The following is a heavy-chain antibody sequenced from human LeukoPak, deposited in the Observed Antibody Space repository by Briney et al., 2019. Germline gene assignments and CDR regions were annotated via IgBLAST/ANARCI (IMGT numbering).Heavy chain of an antibody. Sequence: GGSLRLSCAASGFTFSSYWMSWVRQAPGKGLEWVAFIRYDGSNKYYADSVKGRFTISRDNSKNTLYLQMNSLRAEDTAVYYCAKEGPWIVVVTAIRELDYWGQGTLVTVSS. V-gene: IGHV3-30*02. CDR2: IRYDGSNK. D-gene: IGHD2-21*02. CDR3: AKEGPWIVVVTAIRELDY. CDR1: GFTFSSYW. J-gene: IGHJ4*02.